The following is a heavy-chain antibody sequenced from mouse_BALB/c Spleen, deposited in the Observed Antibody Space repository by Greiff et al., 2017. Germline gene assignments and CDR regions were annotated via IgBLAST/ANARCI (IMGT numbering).Heavy chain of an antibody. CDR2: ISSGGST. D-gene: IGHD4-1*01. V-gene: IGHV5-6-5*01. CDR3: AREGLGYFDY. Sequence: EVMLVESGGGLVKPGGSLKLSCAASGFTFSSYAMSWVRQTPEKRLEWVASISSGGSTYYPDSVKGRFTISRDNARNILYLQMSSLRSEDTAMYYCAREGLGYFDYWGQGTTLTVSS. CDR1: GFTFSSYA. J-gene: IGHJ2*01.